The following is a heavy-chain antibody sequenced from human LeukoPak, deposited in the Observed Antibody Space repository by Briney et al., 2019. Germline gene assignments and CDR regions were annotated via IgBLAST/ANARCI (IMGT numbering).Heavy chain of an antibody. CDR1: GGSFSGYY. CDR3: ARHDLGYCSSTSCYYYGMDV. V-gene: IGHV4-34*01. J-gene: IGHJ6*02. CDR2: INHSGST. D-gene: IGHD2-2*01. Sequence: SETLSLTCAVYGGSFSGYYWSWIRQPPGKGLGWIGEINHSGSTNYNPSLKSRVTISVDTSKNQFSLKLSSVTAADTAVYYCARHDLGYCSSTSCYYYGMDVWGQGTTVTVSS.